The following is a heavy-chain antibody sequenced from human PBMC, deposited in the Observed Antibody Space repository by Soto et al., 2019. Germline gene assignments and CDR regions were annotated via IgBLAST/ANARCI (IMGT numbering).Heavy chain of an antibody. CDR2: ISGSGGST. J-gene: IGHJ4*02. CDR1: GFTFSSYA. D-gene: IGHD1-26*01. Sequence: EVQLLESGGGLVQPGGSLRLSCAASGFTFSSYAMRWVRQAPVKGLEWVSAISGSGGSTYYADSVKGRFTISRDNSKKTLYLKMNSLGAEDTAVYCARRGSGNNYDYWGQGTLVTVSS. V-gene: IGHV3-23*01. CDR3: ARRGSGNNYDY.